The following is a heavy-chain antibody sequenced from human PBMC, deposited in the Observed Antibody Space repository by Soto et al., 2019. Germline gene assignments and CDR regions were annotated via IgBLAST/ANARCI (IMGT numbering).Heavy chain of an antibody. CDR2: ISYDGSNK. CDR1: GFTFSSYG. CDR3: AKVRRDGYNRYYFDY. Sequence: QVQVVESGGGVVQPGRSLRLSCAASGFTFSSYGMHWVRQAPGKGLEWVAVISYDGSNKYYADSVKGRFTISRDNSKNTLYLQMNSLRAEDTAVYYCAKVRRDGYNRYYFDYWGQGTLVTVSS. J-gene: IGHJ4*02. V-gene: IGHV3-30*18. D-gene: IGHD5-12*01.